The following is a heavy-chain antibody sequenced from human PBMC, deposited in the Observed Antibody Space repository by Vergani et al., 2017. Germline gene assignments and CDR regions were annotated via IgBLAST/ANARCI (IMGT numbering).Heavy chain of an antibody. J-gene: IGHJ6*02. CDR3: ARRYEGDYYYGMDV. CDR2: ISSSSSYI. V-gene: IGHV3-21*01. CDR1: GFTFSSYA. D-gene: IGHD1-1*01. Sequence: EVQLLESGGGLVQPGGSLRLSCAASGFTFSSYAMSWVRQAPGKGLEWVSSISSSSSYIYYADSVKGRFTISRDNAKNSLYLQMNSLRAEDTAVYYCARRYEGDYYYGMDVWGQGTTVTVSS.